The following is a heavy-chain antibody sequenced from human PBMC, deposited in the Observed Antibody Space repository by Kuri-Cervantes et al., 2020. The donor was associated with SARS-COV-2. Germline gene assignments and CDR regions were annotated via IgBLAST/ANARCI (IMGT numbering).Heavy chain of an antibody. Sequence: ASVKVSCKASGYTFTSYGISWVRQAPGQGLEWMGGFDPEDGETIYAQKFQGRVTMTEDTSTDTAYMELSSLRSEDTAVYYCATSLRGIAARRGGNWFDPWGQGTLVTVSS. CDR1: GYTFTSYG. J-gene: IGHJ5*02. CDR2: FDPEDGET. V-gene: IGHV1-24*01. D-gene: IGHD6-6*01. CDR3: ATSLRGIAARRGGNWFDP.